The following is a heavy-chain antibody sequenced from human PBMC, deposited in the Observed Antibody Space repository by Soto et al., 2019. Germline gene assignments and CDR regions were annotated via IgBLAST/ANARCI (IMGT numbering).Heavy chain of an antibody. V-gene: IGHV1-69*12. CDR1: GGTFSSYA. CDR3: AIGPAIAARPFDY. D-gene: IGHD6-6*01. Sequence: QVQLVQSGAEVKKPGSSVKVSCKASGGTFSSYAISWVRQAPGQGLEWMGGIIPIFGTANYAQKFQGRVTITADEXPRTAHMELSSLRSEDTAVYYWAIGPAIAARPFDYWGQGTLVTVSS. J-gene: IGHJ4*02. CDR2: IIPIFGTA.